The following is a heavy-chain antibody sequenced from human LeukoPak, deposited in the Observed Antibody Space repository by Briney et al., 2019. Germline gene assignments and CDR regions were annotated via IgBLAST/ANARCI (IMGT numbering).Heavy chain of an antibody. V-gene: IGHV4-59*01. CDR1: GGSISSYY. J-gene: IGHJ4*02. CDR2: IYYSGST. CDR3: ARESRSGYYS. Sequence: SETLSLTCTVSGGSISSYYWSWIRQPPGKGLEWIGYIYYSGSTNYNPSLKSRVTISVDTSKNQFSLELSSVTAADTAVYYCARESRSGYYSWGQGTLVTVSS. D-gene: IGHD3-22*01.